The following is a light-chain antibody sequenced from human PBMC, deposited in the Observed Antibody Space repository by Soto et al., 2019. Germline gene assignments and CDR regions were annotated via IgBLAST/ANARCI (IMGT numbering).Light chain of an antibody. CDR2: AAS. Sequence: AIQMTQSPSSLSAPIGDRVTITCRASQAIRNDLGWFQQKPGKAPKLLISAASSLHSGVPSRFSGSGSGTDFTLTISSLQPEDSATYYCLQDYNYPLTFGGGTKVDIK. CDR1: QAIRND. V-gene: IGKV1-6*01. CDR3: LQDYNYPLT. J-gene: IGKJ4*01.